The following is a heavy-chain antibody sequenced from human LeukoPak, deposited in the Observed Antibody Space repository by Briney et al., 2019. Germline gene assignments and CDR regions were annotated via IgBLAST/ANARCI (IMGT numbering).Heavy chain of an antibody. Sequence: PGGSLRLSCAASGFTSSSYVMSWVRQAPGEGLEWVSTISGSGVSTYYADSVKGRFTISRNNSKKTLYLQMNSLRAEDTATYYCAKPTAGSTSGPDYWGQGTLVTVSS. CDR2: ISGSGVST. J-gene: IGHJ4*02. D-gene: IGHD5-12*01. CDR3: AKPTAGSTSGPDY. CDR1: GFTSSSYV. V-gene: IGHV3-23*01.